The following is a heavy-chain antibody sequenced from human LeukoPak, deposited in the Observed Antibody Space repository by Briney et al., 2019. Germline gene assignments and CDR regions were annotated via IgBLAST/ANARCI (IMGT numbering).Heavy chain of an antibody. CDR1: GFTVSSNY. J-gene: IGHJ4*02. Sequence: PGGSLRLSCAASGFTVSSNYMSWVRQAPGKGLEWVSVIYSGGSTYYADSVKGRFTISRDNSKNTLYLQMNSLRSEDTAVYYCARARSKPNDFWSGYAAFDYWGQGTLVTVSS. CDR2: IYSGGST. CDR3: ARARSKPNDFWSGYAAFDY. V-gene: IGHV3-53*05. D-gene: IGHD3-3*01.